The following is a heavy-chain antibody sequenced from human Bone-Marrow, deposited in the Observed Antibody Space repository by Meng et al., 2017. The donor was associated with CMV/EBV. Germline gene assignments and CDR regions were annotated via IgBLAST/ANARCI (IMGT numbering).Heavy chain of an antibody. D-gene: IGHD2-2*01. CDR3: ARGVRRSTSFDY. CDR1: GYTFTSYD. Sequence: ASVKVSCKASGYTFTSYDINWVRQATGQGLEWMGWMNTNSGNTGYAQKFQGRVTITRNTYISTAYMELSSLRSEDTAVYYCARGVRRSTSFDYWGQGTLVTVSS. J-gene: IGHJ4*02. V-gene: IGHV1-8*03. CDR2: MNTNSGNT.